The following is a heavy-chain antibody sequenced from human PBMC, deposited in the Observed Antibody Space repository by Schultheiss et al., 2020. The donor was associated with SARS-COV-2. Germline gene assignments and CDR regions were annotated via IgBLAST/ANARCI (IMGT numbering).Heavy chain of an antibody. D-gene: IGHD3-10*01. J-gene: IGHJ4*02. V-gene: IGHV7-4-1*02. Sequence: ASVKVSCKASGYTFTTYAMNWVRQAPGQGLEWMGWVNTNTGNPTYAQGFTGRFVFSLDTSVSTAYLQISSLKAEDTAVYYCARDSGRGDYTSGSRGFDYWGQGTLVTVSS. CDR2: VNTNTGNP. CDR1: GYTFTTYA. CDR3: ARDSGRGDYTSGSRGFDY.